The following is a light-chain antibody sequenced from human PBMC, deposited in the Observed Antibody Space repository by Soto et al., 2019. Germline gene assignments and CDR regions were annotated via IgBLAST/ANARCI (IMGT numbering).Light chain of an antibody. CDR2: AAS. J-gene: IGKJ1*01. V-gene: IGKV1-39*01. CDR3: QQTYRTPWT. Sequence: DIQMTQSPSSLPASVGDRVTITCRASQSLGNYLNWYQQRPGKAPELLIYAASFLQGGVPLRFSGSGSGTDFTLTINSLQPEDFATYYCQQTYRTPWTFGQGTKVDIK. CDR1: QSLGNY.